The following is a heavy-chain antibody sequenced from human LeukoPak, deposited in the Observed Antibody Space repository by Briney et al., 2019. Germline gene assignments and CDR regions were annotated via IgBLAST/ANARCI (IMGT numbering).Heavy chain of an antibody. CDR1: GDSINTKSYH. CDR2: IYYSGNT. CDR3: ARHNYRTFGY. J-gene: IGHJ4*02. D-gene: IGHD3-16*02. Sequence: ASETLSLTCTVSGDSINTKSYHWGWIRQPPGKGLEWIGSIYYSGNTYYNPSLKSRVTLSIDTSKNQFSLRLSSVTAADTAVYYFARHNYRTFGYLGQGTLVTV. V-gene: IGHV4-39*01.